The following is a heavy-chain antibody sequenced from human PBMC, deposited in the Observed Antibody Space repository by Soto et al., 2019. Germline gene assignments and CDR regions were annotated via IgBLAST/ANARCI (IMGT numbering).Heavy chain of an antibody. Sequence: QVQLQESGPGLVKPSETLSLTCTVSGGSISRYYWDWIRQPPGKGLEWIGYIYYSGSTNYNPSLKSRVTISVDTSKNQFSLKLSSVTAADTAVYYCSRDPGSGRYYGWVDPWGQGTLVTVSS. J-gene: IGHJ5*02. CDR2: IYYSGST. CDR1: GGSISRYY. V-gene: IGHV4-59*01. CDR3: SRDPGSGRYYGWVDP. D-gene: IGHD3-10*01.